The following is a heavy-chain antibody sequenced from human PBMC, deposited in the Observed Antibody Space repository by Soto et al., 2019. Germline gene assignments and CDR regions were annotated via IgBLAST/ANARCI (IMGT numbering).Heavy chain of an antibody. CDR2: IYHTANT. CDR1: SGSISSSYW. CDR3: ARCEGSRGWCDGLDI. Sequence: QVQLQESGPGLVKPSGTLSLTCGVTSGSISSSYWWSWVRQPPGKGLEWIGEIYHTANTNYNPSLKSRVTISVDKSKTQFSLKLSYVTAADTAVYYCARCEGSRGWCDGLDIWGQGTMVTVSS. V-gene: IGHV4-4*02. J-gene: IGHJ3*02. D-gene: IGHD6-19*01.